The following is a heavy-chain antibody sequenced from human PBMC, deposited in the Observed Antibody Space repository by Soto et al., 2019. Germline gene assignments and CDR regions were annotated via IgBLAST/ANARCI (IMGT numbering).Heavy chain of an antibody. J-gene: IGHJ5*02. CDR3: ARGPYRNTYNWFDS. CDR2: ISGSGLTI. Sequence: EVHLVESGGGLVQPGGPLRLSCAASGFIFSDYEINWVRQAPGKGLEWVSYISGSGLTIYYADSVKGRFTISRDNAKNSLYLQMNSLGVEDTAVYYCARGPYRNTYNWFDSWGQGTLVTVSS. D-gene: IGHD5-12*01. CDR1: GFIFSDYE. V-gene: IGHV3-48*03.